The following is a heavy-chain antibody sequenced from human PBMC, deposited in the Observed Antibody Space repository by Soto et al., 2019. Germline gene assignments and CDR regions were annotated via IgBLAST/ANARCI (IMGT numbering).Heavy chain of an antibody. CDR3: ARDRSRNGAFDI. J-gene: IGHJ3*02. Sequence: QVQLQESGPGLVKPSETLSLTCTVSGGSVSSERYYWNWIRQSPGKGLEWIGYIYYRGITNYNPSLKGRVTISVDTCKNQFSLKLTSVTAADTAVYYCARDRSRNGAFDIWGQGTKVTVSS. D-gene: IGHD2-2*01. CDR2: IYYRGIT. CDR1: GGSVSSERYY. V-gene: IGHV4-61*01.